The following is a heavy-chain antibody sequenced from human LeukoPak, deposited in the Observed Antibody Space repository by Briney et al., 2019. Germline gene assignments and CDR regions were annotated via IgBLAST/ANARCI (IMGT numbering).Heavy chain of an antibody. Sequence: SVKVSCKASGGTFSSYAISWVRQAPGQGLEWMGRIIPILGIANYAQKLQGRVTMTTDTSTSTAYMELRSLRSDDTAVYYCARDPTITMIVVVIPPDEGLDYWGQGTLVTVSS. CDR3: ARDPTITMIVVVIPPDEGLDY. D-gene: IGHD3-22*01. J-gene: IGHJ4*02. V-gene: IGHV1-69*04. CDR2: IIPILGIA. CDR1: GGTFSSYA.